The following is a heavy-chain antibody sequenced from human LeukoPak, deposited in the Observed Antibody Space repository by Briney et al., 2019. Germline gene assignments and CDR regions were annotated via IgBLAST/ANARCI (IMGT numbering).Heavy chain of an antibody. CDR1: GGSISSYY. CDR3: ARDRCSSTSCYARWFDR. J-gene: IGHJ5*02. CDR2: IYYGGST. V-gene: IGHV4-59*01. Sequence: SETLSLTCTVSGGSISSYYWSWLRQPPGKGLEWIGYIYYGGSTNYNPSLKSRVTISVDTSKNQFSLKLSSVTAADTAVYYCARDRCSSTSCYARWFDRWGQGTLVTVSS. D-gene: IGHD2-2*01.